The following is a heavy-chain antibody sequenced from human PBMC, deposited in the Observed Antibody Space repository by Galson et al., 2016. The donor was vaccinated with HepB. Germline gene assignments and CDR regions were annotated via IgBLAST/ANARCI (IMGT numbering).Heavy chain of an antibody. V-gene: IGHV3-23*01. CDR1: GFTFSNYA. CDR2: INIGGDST. Sequence: SLRLSCAASGFTFSNYAMSWVRQAPGKGLEWVSSINIGGDSTYYADSVKGRFTISRDNAKNSLYLQMNSLRAEDTAVYYCARDHLWAFDYWGQGTLVTVSS. CDR3: ARDHLWAFDY. J-gene: IGHJ4*02. D-gene: IGHD7-27*01.